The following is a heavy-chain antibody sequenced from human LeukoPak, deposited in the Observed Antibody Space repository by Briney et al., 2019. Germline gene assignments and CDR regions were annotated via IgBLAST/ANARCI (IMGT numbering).Heavy chain of an antibody. D-gene: IGHD2-15*01. V-gene: IGHV5-51*01. CDR3: ARLSGGSP. CDR2: IFPADSNT. CDR1: GYSFASSW. Sequence: GESLKISRQASGYSFASSWIGWVRQMPGKGLEWMGTIFPADSNTRYSPSFQGQVTISVDKSNNTAYLQWSSLKASDTAIYYCARLSGGSPWGQGTLVTVSS. J-gene: IGHJ5*02.